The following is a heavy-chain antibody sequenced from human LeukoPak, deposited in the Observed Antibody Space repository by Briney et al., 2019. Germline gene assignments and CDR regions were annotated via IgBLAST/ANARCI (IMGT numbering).Heavy chain of an antibody. J-gene: IGHJ6*02. CDR1: GYTFTSYD. CDR3: ARGHPLMYYYYYGMDV. D-gene: IGHD2-8*01. Sequence: AASVKVSCKASGYTFTSYDINWVRQATGQGLEWMGWMNPNSGNTGYAQKFQGRVTMTRNTSISTAYMELSSLRSEDTAVYYCARGHPLMYYYYYGMDVWGQGTTVTVSS. CDR2: MNPNSGNT. V-gene: IGHV1-8*01.